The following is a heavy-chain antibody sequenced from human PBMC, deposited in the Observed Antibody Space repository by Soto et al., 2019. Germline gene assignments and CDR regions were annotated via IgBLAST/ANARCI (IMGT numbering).Heavy chain of an antibody. D-gene: IGHD5-18*01. V-gene: IGHV2-5*01. J-gene: IGHJ4*02. CDR3: AHKGGYSYGPTLDY. CDR2: IYWNDDK. Sequence: SGPTVVNPTQPLTLTCPFSGFSLSTSGVGVGWIRQPLGKALEWLALIYWNDDKRYSPSLKSRLTITKDTSKNQVVLTMTNMDPVDTATYYCAHKGGYSYGPTLDYWGQGTLVTVSS. CDR1: GFSLSTSGVG.